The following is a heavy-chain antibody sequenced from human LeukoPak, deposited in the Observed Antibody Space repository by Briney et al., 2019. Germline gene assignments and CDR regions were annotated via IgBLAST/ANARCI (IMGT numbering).Heavy chain of an antibody. CDR1: GGSISSYY. Sequence: SETLSLTCTVSGGSISSYYWSWIRQPPGKGLEWIGYIYYSGSTNYNPSLKSRVTISLDTSKNQFSLKLSSVTAADTAVYYCARDLNEWELHGDWLDYWGQGTLVTVSS. D-gene: IGHD1-26*01. CDR3: ARDLNEWELHGDWLDY. J-gene: IGHJ4*02. CDR2: IYYSGST. V-gene: IGHV4-59*01.